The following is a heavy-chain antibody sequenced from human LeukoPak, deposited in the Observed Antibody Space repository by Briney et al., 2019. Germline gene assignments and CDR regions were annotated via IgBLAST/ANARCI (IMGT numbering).Heavy chain of an antibody. J-gene: IGHJ4*02. CDR2: ISGSGGGT. CDR3: AKDSPNIGPDPYYFDS. CDR1: GFTFSTYG. Sequence: HPGGSLRLSCAASGFTFSTYGMTWVRRAPGRGLEWVSTISGSGGGTWYTDSVKGRFTISRDNSKNTLYLQMNSLRVEDTAIYYCAKDSPNIGPDPYYFDSWGQGTLVTVSS. D-gene: IGHD2-2*01. V-gene: IGHV3-23*01.